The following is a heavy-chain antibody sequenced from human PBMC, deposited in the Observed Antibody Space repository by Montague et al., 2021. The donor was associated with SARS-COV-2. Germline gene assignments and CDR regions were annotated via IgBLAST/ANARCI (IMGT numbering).Heavy chain of an antibody. J-gene: IGHJ5*02. CDR1: GGSISSSSYY. CDR2: IYYSGST. CDR3: ARQPYYSSSLSWFDP. D-gene: IGHD6-13*01. Sequence: SETLSLTCTVSGGSISSSSYYWGWIRQPPGKGLEWIGSIYYSGSTYCNPSLKSRVTISVDTSKNQFSLKLSSVTAADTAVCYCARQPYYSSSLSWFDPWGQGTLVTVSS. V-gene: IGHV4-39*01.